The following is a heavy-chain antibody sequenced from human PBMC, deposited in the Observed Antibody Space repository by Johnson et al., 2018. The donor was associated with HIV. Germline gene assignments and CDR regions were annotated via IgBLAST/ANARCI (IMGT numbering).Heavy chain of an antibody. CDR3: ASEYSDGSNDAFEI. CDR1: GITFRSYW. D-gene: IGHD5-18*01. Sequence: EVQLVESGGGAVQPGGSLRLSCAASGITFRSYWMSWVRQAPGKGLEWVANIKQDGSEKYYVDSVKGRFTISRDNSKNTLYLQMHSLRAEDTAVYYCASEYSDGSNDAFEIWGQGTMGTVSS. CDR2: IKQDGSEK. J-gene: IGHJ3*02. V-gene: IGHV3-7*04.